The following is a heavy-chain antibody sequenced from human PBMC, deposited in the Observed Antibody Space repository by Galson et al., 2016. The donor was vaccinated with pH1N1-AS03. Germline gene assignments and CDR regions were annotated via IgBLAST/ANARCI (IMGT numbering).Heavy chain of an antibody. CDR1: GFTFSGLG. CDR2: IRFDGSVR. J-gene: IGHJ4*02. D-gene: IGHD2-2*01. Sequence: SLRLSCAASGFTFSGLGMHWVRRAPGKGLEWVAFIRFDGSVRFYADSVKGRFTISKDDSKNTLYLQMNSLRAEDAAVYFCAKVSAGSSSYNYFDHWGQGTLVIVSS. V-gene: IGHV3-30*02. CDR3: AKVSAGSSSYNYFDH.